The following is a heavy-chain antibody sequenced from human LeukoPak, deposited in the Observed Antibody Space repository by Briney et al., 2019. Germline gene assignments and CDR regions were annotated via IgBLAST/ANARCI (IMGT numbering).Heavy chain of an antibody. D-gene: IGHD6-13*01. V-gene: IGHV3-30*02. J-gene: IGHJ4*02. CDR3: AKVSPPSIAAAGTPFDY. CDR2: IRYDGSNK. CDR1: GFTFSSYG. Sequence: PGASLRVSCAASGFTFSSYGTHWVRQAPGKGLEWVAFIRYDGSNKYYADSVKGRFTISRDNSKNTLYLQMNSLSAEDTAVYYCAKVSPPSIAAAGTPFDYWGQGTLVTVSS.